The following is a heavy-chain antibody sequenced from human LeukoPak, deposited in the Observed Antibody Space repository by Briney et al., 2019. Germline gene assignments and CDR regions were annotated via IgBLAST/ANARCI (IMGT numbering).Heavy chain of an antibody. J-gene: IGHJ4*02. D-gene: IGHD3-10*01. Sequence: SETLSLTCSVSGGSISDYYWTWIRQPAGKGLEWIGRINASGTTRYNPSLKSRLAMSVDTSKNQFSLKLSSVTAADTAVYYCARGRRMVRVFDYRGQGTLVTVSS. CDR1: GGSISDYY. V-gene: IGHV4-4*07. CDR2: INASGTT. CDR3: ARGRRMVRVFDY.